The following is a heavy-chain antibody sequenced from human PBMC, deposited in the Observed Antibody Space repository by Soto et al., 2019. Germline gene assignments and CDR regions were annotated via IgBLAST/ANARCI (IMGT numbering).Heavy chain of an antibody. CDR2: IYYSGST. D-gene: IGHD3-22*01. CDR3: ARVALEDYYDSSGYCDY. V-gene: IGHV4-31*03. CDR1: GGSISSGGYY. Sequence: PSETLSLTCTVSGGSISSGGYYWSWIRQHPGKGLEWIGYIYYSGSTYYNPSLKSRVTISVDTSKNQFSLKLSSVTAADTAVYYCARVALEDYYDSSGYCDYWGQGTLVTVSS. J-gene: IGHJ4*02.